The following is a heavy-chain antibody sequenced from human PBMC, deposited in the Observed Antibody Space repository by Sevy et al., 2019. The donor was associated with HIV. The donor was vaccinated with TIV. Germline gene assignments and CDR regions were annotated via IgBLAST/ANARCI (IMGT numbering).Heavy chain of an antibody. V-gene: IGHV3-21*01. CDR2: SSSSSNYI. J-gene: IGHJ6*02. CDR3: ARDGGRITMVQGVLAYYHGMDV. Sequence: GGSLRLSCAASGFTFSIYSMNWVRQAPGKGLEWVSSSSSSSNYIYYADSVKGRFTISRDNAKNSLYLQMNSRRAEDTAVYYCARDGGRITMVQGVLAYYHGMDVWGQGTTVTVSS. CDR1: GFTFSIYS. D-gene: IGHD3-10*01.